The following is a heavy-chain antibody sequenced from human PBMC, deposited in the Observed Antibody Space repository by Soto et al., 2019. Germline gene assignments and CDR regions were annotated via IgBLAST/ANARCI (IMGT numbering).Heavy chain of an antibody. CDR1: GYTFTGYY. D-gene: IGHD3-10*01. CDR3: ARDLFTMVRGVMTS. V-gene: IGHV1-69*13. Sequence: SVKVSCKASGYTFTGYYMHSLRQAPGQGLEWMGGIIPIFGTANYAQKFQGRVTITADESTSTAYMELSSLRSEDTAVYYCARDLFTMVRGVMTSWGQGTLVTVSS. J-gene: IGHJ5*02. CDR2: IIPIFGTA.